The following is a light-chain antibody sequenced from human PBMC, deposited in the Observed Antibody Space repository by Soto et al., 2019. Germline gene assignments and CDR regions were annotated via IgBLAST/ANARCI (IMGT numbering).Light chain of an antibody. CDR2: DAS. V-gene: IGKV3D-15*01. Sequence: EIVMTQSPATLSVSPGERATLSCRATQSVSNNLAWYQQKPGQAPRLLIYDASIRATGIPARFSGSGSGTEFTLTISSLQSEDFAVYYCQQYDKWPPYTFGQGTKLEI. CDR1: QSVSNN. CDR3: QQYDKWPPYT. J-gene: IGKJ2*01.